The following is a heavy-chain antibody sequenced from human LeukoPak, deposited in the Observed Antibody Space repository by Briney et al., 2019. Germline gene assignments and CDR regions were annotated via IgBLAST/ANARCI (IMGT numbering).Heavy chain of an antibody. CDR3: ARVLAYCGGDCYPLDY. J-gene: IGHJ4*02. V-gene: IGHV4-31*03. D-gene: IGHD2-21*02. CDR1: GGSISSGGYY. Sequence: PSETLSLTCTVSGGSISSGGYYWSWIRQHPGKGLERIGYIYYSGSTYYNPSFKSRVTISVDTSKNQFSLKLSSVTAADTAVYYCARVLAYCGGDCYPLDYWGQGTLVTVSS. CDR2: IYYSGST.